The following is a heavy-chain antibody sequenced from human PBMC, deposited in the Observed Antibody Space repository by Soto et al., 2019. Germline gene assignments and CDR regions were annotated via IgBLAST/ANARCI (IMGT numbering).Heavy chain of an antibody. Sequence: QVQLVESGGGVVQPGRSLRLSCAASGFTFSKCGMHGVRQAPGKGLEWVAVISYDGSNEYYADSVKGRFTISRDNSNNTLYLQMNSLREEDTAVYYGAKVDTIILVVSDAFEIWGQGTMVTVSS. D-gene: IGHD3-22*01. CDR1: GFTFSKCG. J-gene: IGHJ3*02. V-gene: IGHV3-30*18. CDR2: ISYDGSNE. CDR3: AKVDTIILVVSDAFEI.